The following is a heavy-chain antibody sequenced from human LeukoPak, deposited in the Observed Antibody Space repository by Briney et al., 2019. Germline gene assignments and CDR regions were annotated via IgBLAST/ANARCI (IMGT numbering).Heavy chain of an antibody. D-gene: IGHD6-6*01. J-gene: IGHJ6*03. CDR1: GFTFSSYR. V-gene: IGHV3-48*04. CDR2: ISSSSSTI. CDR3: ARVSIAAHYYYYYMDV. Sequence: GGSLRLSCAASGFTFSSYRMNWVRQAPGKGLEWVSYISSSSSTIYYADSVKGRFTISRDNAKNSLYLQMNSLRAEDTAVYYCARVSIAAHYYYYYMDVWGKGTTVTVSS.